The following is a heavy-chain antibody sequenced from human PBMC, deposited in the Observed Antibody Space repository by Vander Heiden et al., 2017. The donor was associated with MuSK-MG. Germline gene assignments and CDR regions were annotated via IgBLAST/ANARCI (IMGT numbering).Heavy chain of an antibody. J-gene: IGHJ4*02. CDR1: GSSFSSGYY. V-gene: IGHV4-38-2*01. CDR2: IYHSGST. CDR3: ARHGGSVEEGYLDY. D-gene: IGHD1-26*01. Sequence: QVQLQASGPGLVKPSETLPLPCAVPGSSFSSGYYWGWIRQPPGKGLEWIGSIYHSGSTYYNPSLKSRVTISVDTSKNQFSLKLSSVTAADTAGYYCARHGGSVEEGYLDYWGQGTLVTVSS.